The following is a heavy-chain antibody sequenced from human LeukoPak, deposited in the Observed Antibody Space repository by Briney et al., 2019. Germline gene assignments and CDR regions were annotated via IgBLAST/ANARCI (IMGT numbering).Heavy chain of an antibody. J-gene: IGHJ4*02. V-gene: IGHV3-23*01. Sequence: QTGGSLRLSCAASGLTFSSYAMSWVRQAPGKGLEWVSAISGSGGSTYYADSVKGRFTISRDNSKNTLYLQMNSLRAEDTALYYCANRGSSQPTYYFDYWGQGTLVTVSS. CDR2: ISGSGGST. CDR1: GLTFSSYA. D-gene: IGHD6-13*01. CDR3: ANRGSSQPTYYFDY.